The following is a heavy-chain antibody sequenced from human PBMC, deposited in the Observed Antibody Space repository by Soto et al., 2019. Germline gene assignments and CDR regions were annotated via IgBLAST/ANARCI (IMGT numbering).Heavy chain of an antibody. CDR2: IDPSDSYS. J-gene: IGHJ6*02. D-gene: IGHD2-2*01. V-gene: IGHV5-10-1*04. Sequence: PGESLKISCKGSGYSFTNYWISWVRQMPGQGLEWMGRIDPSDSYSNYGPSFQGQVTISADKSISTAYLQWSSLKASDTAMYYCARSVPAAMNYYYGMDVWGQGTTVTVSS. CDR1: GYSFTNYW. CDR3: ARSVPAAMNYYYGMDV.